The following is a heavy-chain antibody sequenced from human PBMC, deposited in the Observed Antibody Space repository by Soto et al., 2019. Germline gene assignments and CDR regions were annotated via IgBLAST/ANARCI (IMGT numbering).Heavy chain of an antibody. J-gene: IGHJ4*02. D-gene: IGHD6-19*01. CDR2: INAGNGNT. Sequence: QVQLVQSGAEVKKPGASVKVSSKASGYTLTSYAMHWERQAPGQRLEWMGWINAGNGNTKYSQKFQGRVTITRDTSASTAYMELSSLRSEDTAVYYCARGHSSALNEDFDYWGQGTLVTVSS. CDR3: ARGHSSALNEDFDY. CDR1: GYTLTSYA. V-gene: IGHV1-3*01.